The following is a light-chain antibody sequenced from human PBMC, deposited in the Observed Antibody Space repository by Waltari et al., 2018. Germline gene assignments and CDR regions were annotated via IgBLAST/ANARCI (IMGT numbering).Light chain of an antibody. CDR1: QGISSY. Sequence: DIQLTQSPSFLSASVGDRVTITCRASQGISSYLAWYQQKPGKAPKLLIYAASTLQSGVPSRFSGSGSGTEFTLTISSLQTEDFATYYCQQLNSYPFTVGPGTKVDIK. V-gene: IGKV1-9*01. CDR3: QQLNSYPFT. J-gene: IGKJ3*01. CDR2: AAS.